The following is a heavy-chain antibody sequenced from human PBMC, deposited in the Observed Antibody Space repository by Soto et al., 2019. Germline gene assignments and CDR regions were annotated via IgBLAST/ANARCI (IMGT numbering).Heavy chain of an antibody. CDR1: GFTFSSYG. Sequence: PGGSLRLSCAASGFTFSSYGMHWVRQAPGKGLEWVAVISYDGSNKYYADSVKGRFTISRDNSKSTLYLQMNSLRAEDTAVYYCAKDRRSLGSWSHAPFDYWGQGTLVTVSS. D-gene: IGHD1-26*01. J-gene: IGHJ4*02. CDR2: ISYDGSNK. CDR3: AKDRRSLGSWSHAPFDY. V-gene: IGHV3-30*18.